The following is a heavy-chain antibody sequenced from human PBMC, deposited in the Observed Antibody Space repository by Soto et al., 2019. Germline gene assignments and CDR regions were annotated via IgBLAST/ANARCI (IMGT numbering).Heavy chain of an antibody. J-gene: IGHJ3*02. CDR1: GGSISSGGYS. CDR2: IYHSGST. V-gene: IGHV4-30-2*01. Sequence: SETLSLTCAVSGGSISSGGYSWSWIRQPPGKGLEWIGYIYHSGSTYYNPSLKSRVTISVDRSKNQFSLKLSSVTAADTAVYYCAKAGITMIVADAFDIWGQGTMVTVSS. CDR3: AKAGITMIVADAFDI. D-gene: IGHD3-22*01.